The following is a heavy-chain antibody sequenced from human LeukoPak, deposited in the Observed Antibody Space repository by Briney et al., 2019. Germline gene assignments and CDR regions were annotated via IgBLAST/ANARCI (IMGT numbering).Heavy chain of an antibody. Sequence: ASVKVSCKASGYTFTSYDINWVRQAPGQGLEWMGWINPNSGGTNYAQKFQGRVTMTRDTSISTAYMELSRLRSDDTAVYYCARIGAYCGGDCYIGWFDPWGQGTLVTVSS. J-gene: IGHJ5*02. D-gene: IGHD2-21*02. CDR3: ARIGAYCGGDCYIGWFDP. CDR2: INPNSGGT. CDR1: GYTFTSYD. V-gene: IGHV1-2*02.